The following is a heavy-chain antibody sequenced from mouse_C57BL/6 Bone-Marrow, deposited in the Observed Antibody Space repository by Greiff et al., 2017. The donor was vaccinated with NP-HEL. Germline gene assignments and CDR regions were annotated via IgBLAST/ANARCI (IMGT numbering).Heavy chain of an antibody. J-gene: IGHJ2*01. V-gene: IGHV1-59*01. CDR3: ARRGDGYYPDY. CDR1: GYTFTSYW. Sequence: QVQLQQPGAELVRPGTSVKLSCKASGYTFTSYWMHWVKQRPGQGLEWIGVIDPSDSYTNYNQKFKGKATLTVDTSSRTAYMPLSSLTSEDSAVYYCARRGDGYYPDYWGQGTTLTVSS. CDR2: IDPSDSYT. D-gene: IGHD2-3*01.